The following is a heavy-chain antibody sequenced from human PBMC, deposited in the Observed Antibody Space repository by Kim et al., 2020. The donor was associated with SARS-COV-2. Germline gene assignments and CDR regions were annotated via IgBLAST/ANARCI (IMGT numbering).Heavy chain of an antibody. V-gene: IGHV3-21*01. J-gene: IGHJ4*02. CDR3: ARAYSSGWASFDY. D-gene: IGHD6-19*01. Sequence: AASWRGRLTITRGNAKNPMYLQMNSLRAEDTAVYYCARAYSSGWASFDYWGQGTLVTVSS.